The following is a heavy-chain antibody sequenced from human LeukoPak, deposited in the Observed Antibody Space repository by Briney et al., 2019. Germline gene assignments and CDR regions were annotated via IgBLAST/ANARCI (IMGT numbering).Heavy chain of an antibody. J-gene: IGHJ6*03. D-gene: IGHD6-19*01. CDR3: ARHVEGAVGDYYYYYMDV. V-gene: IGHV4-39*01. CDR2: IYYSGST. CDR1: GGSISSSSYY. Sequence: PSETLSLTCTVSGGSISSSSYYWGWIRQPPGKGLYWIGSIYYSGSTYYNPSLQSRVTVSVDTSKNQSSLKLSSVTAADTAVYYCARHVEGAVGDYYYYYMDVWGKGTTVTVSS.